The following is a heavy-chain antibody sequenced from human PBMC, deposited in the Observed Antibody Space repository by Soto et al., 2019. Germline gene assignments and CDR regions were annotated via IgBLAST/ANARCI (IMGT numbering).Heavy chain of an antibody. CDR2: ISYDGSNK. Sequence: QVQLVESGGGVVQPGRSLRLSCAASGFTFSSYGMHWVRQAPGKGLEWVAVISYDGSNKYYADSVKGRFTISRDNSKNTLYLQMNSLRAEDTAVYYCAKADLVPAAMSNYYYGMDVWGQGTTVTVSS. J-gene: IGHJ6*02. CDR3: AKADLVPAAMSNYYYGMDV. D-gene: IGHD2-2*01. CDR1: GFTFSSYG. V-gene: IGHV3-30*18.